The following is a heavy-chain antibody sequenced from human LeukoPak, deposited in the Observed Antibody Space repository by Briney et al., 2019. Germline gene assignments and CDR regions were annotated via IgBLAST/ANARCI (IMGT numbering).Heavy chain of an antibody. J-gene: IGHJ3*02. V-gene: IGHV3-48*02. CDR2: ISSSSSTI. CDR3: ARVTTGSGSYAFDI. D-gene: IGHD3-10*01. Sequence: PGGSLRLSCAASGFSFSSYSMNWVRQAPGKGLEWVSCISSSSSTIYYADSVKGRFTISTDNAKNSLYLQMNSLSDEDTAVYYYARVTTGSGSYAFDIWGQGTMVTASS. CDR1: GFSFSSYS.